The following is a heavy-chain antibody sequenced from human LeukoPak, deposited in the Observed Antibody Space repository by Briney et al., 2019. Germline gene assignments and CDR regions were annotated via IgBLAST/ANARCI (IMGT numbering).Heavy chain of an antibody. Sequence: GASVTVSCKASRGTFSSYAISWVRQAPGQGLEWMGGIIPIFGTANCAQKFQGRVTITADESTSTASMELSSPRSEDTAVYYCARDFPVDYYGSGSYYNWFDPWGQGTLVTVSS. CDR3: ARDFPVDYYGSGSYYNWFDP. CDR1: RGTFSSYA. CDR2: IIPIFGTA. J-gene: IGHJ5*02. D-gene: IGHD3-10*01. V-gene: IGHV1-69*13.